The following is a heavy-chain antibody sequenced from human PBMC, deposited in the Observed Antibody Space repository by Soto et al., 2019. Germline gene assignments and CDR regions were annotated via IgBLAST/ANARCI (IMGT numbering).Heavy chain of an antibody. CDR3: ARDLAGPDY. J-gene: IGHJ4*02. D-gene: IGHD6-19*01. CDR1: GFTLNNYW. V-gene: IGHV3-74*01. Sequence: GGSLRLSCAASGFTLNNYWMHWVREAPGKGLVWVSRINNDGSSTAYADPVKGRFTISRDNAKNTLYLQMNSLRAEDTAIYYCARDLAGPDYWGQGTLVTVYS. CDR2: INNDGSST.